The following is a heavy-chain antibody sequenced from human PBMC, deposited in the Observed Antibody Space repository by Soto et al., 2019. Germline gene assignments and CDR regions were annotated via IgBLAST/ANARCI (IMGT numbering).Heavy chain of an antibody. Sequence: QVQLVQSGAEVKKPGSSVKVSCKASGGTFSSYAISWVRQAPGQGLEWMGGIIPIFGTANYAQKFQGRVTITADESTSTAYMELSSLRSEDTAVYYCARDNGHSSNSSSWDKDLAEYFQHWGQGTLVTVSS. V-gene: IGHV1-69*12. J-gene: IGHJ1*01. CDR3: ARDNGHSSNSSSWDKDLAEYFQH. CDR2: IIPIFGTA. CDR1: GGTFSSYA. D-gene: IGHD6-13*01.